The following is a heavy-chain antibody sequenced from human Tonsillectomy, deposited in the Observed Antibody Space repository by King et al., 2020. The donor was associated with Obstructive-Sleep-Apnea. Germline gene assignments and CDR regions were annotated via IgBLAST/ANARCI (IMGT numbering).Heavy chain of an antibody. D-gene: IGHD3-10*01. CDR2: ISWSSGSI. CDR1: GFTFDDYA. J-gene: IGHJ4*02. CDR3: ARDYYYGTTDNRSVFAYYFYS. V-gene: IGHV3-9*01. Sequence: VQLVESGGGLVQPGRSLRLSCAASGFTFDDYAMHWVRQAPGKGLEWVSGISWSSGSIDYADSVKGRFTISRDNAKNSLYLQMNSLRAEETALYYCARDYYYGTTDNRSVFAYYFYSWGQGTLVTVSS.